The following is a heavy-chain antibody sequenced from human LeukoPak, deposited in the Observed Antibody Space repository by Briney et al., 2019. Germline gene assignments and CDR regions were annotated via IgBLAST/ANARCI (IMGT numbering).Heavy chain of an antibody. CDR3: ARETRLVGIFGGFDY. CDR2: IIPIFGTA. CDR1: GGTFSSYA. V-gene: IGHV1-69*13. J-gene: IGHJ4*02. Sequence: ASVKVSCKASGGTFSSYAISWVRQAPGQGLEWMGGIIPIFGTANYAQKFQGRVTITADESTSTAYMELSSLRSEDTAVYYCARETRLVGIFGGFDYWGQGTLVTVSS. D-gene: IGHD3-16*01.